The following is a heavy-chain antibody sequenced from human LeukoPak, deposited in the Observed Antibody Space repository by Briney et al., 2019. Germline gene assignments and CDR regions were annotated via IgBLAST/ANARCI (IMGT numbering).Heavy chain of an antibody. CDR1: GFTFSSYA. CDR2: ISGSGGST. Sequence: PGGSLTLSCAASGFTFSSYAMSWVRQAPGKGLEWVSAISGSGGSTYYADSVKGRFTISRDNSKNTLYLQMNSLRAEDTAVYYCAKDFYLGSYDSSDYWGQGTLVTVSS. D-gene: IGHD3-22*01. CDR3: AKDFYLGSYDSSDY. V-gene: IGHV3-23*01. J-gene: IGHJ4*02.